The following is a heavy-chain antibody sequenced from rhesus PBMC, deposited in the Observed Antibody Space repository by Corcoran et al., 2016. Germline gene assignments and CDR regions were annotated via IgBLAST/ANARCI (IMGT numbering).Heavy chain of an antibody. D-gene: IGHD3-3*01. V-gene: IGHV4S10*01. J-gene: IGHJ6*01. Sequence: QVQLQESGPGVVKPSETLSLACAVSGGSISDNYRWSWIRQPPGKGLEWIGFIYGSGTSTNYNPYFKSRVTISKDTSKNQFSLNLISVTAADTAVYYCARDWGMWTGYSLDSWGQGVVVTVSS. CDR3: ARDWGMWTGYSLDS. CDR1: GGSISDNYR. CDR2: IYGSGTST.